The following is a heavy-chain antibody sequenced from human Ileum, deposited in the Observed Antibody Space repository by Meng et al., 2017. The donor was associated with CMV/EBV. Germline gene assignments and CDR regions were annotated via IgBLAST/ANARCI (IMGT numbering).Heavy chain of an antibody. V-gene: IGHV3-30*18. J-gene: IGHJ4*02. CDR1: GLTFSSYA. CDR2: ISFDGSNK. CDR3: AKVLKLLWFGGGTDS. Sequence: GLTFSSYAMHWVRQTPGKGLEWVAVISFDGSNKDYADSVKGRFTISRDNSKDTLYLQMNSLRTEDTAVYYCAKVLKLLWFGGGTDSWGQGTLVTVSS. D-gene: IGHD3-10*01.